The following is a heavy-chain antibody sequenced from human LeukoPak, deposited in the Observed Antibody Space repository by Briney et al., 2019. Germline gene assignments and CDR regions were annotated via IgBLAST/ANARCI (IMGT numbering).Heavy chain of an antibody. Sequence: PGGSLRLSCAASGFTFSSYAMSWVRQAPGKGLEWVSAISGSGGSTYYADSVKGRFTISRDNSKNTLYLQMNSLRAEDTAVYYCGKGLCSSPSCYMGDYFDYWGQGTLVPVS. V-gene: IGHV3-23*01. D-gene: IGHD2-2*02. CDR3: GKGLCSSPSCYMGDYFDY. CDR1: GFTFSSYA. J-gene: IGHJ4*02. CDR2: ISGSGGST.